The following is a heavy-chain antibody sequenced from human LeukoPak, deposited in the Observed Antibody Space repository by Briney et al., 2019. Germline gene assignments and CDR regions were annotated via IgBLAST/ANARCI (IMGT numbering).Heavy chain of an antibody. V-gene: IGHV1-8*01. CDR2: MNPNSGNT. CDR3: AKDNVLYYYDSSGYPNWFDP. J-gene: IGHJ5*02. CDR1: GYTFTSYD. Sequence: SVKVSCKASGYTFTSYDINWVRQATGQGLEWMGWMNPNSGNTGYAQKFQGRVTMTRNTPISTAYMELSSLRAEDTAVYYCAKDNVLYYYDSSGYPNWFDPWGQGTLVTVSS. D-gene: IGHD3-22*01.